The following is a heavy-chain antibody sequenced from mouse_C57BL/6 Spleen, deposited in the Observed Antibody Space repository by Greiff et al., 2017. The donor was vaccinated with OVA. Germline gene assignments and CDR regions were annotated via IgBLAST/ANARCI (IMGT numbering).Heavy chain of an antibody. CDR1: GYTFTSYW. CDR2: IDPSDSYT. Sequence: VQLQQPGAELVKPGASVKLSCKASGYTFTSYWMQWVKQRPGQGLEWIGVIDPSDSYTNYNQKFKGKATLTVDTSSSTAYMQLSSLTSEDSAVYYCARSDYYGSSYWYFDVWGTGTTVTVSS. CDR3: ARSDYYGSSYWYFDV. V-gene: IGHV1-50*01. D-gene: IGHD1-1*01. J-gene: IGHJ1*03.